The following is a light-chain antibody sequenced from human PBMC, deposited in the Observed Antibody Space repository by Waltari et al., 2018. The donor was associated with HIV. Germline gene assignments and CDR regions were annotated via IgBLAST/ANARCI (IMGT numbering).Light chain of an antibody. CDR3: SSYAGSSNVV. V-gene: IGLV2-8*01. J-gene: IGLJ2*01. CDR1: RSYVGGYNY. Sequence: QSALTQPPSASGSPGQSVPISCPGTRSYVGGYNYVSWYQQHPGKAPKIMIYEVSKRPSGVPDRFSGSKSGNTASLTVSGLQAEDEADYYCSSYAGSSNVVFGGGTKLTVL. CDR2: EVS.